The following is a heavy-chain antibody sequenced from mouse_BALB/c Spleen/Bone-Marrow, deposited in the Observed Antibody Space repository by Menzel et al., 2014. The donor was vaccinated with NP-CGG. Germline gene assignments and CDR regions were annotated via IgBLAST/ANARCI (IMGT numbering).Heavy chain of an antibody. CDR1: GYTFSSYW. V-gene: IGHV1-9*01. J-gene: IGHJ3*01. CDR2: ILPGSGNT. Sequence: QVQLKESGVELMKPGASVKISCKATGYTFSSYWIERVKQRPGYGLEWIGEILPGSGNTNYNEKFKGKATVTADTSSNTAYMQLSSLTSEDSAVYYCARRGISWFAYWGQGTLVTVSA. CDR3: ARRGISWFAY.